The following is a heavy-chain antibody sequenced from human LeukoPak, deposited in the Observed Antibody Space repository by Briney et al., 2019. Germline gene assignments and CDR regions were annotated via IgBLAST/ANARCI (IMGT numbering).Heavy chain of an antibody. CDR1: GFTFSNAW. CDR2: IKSKTDGGTT. J-gene: IGHJ4*02. Sequence: GGSLRLSCAASGFTFSNAWMGWVRQAPGKGLEWVGRIKSKTDGGTTDYAAPVKGRFTISRDDSKNTLYLQMNSLKTEDTAVYCCTTLTRYCSGGSCYSTGNYWGQGTLVTVSS. CDR3: TTLTRYCSGGSCYSTGNY. D-gene: IGHD2-15*01. V-gene: IGHV3-15*01.